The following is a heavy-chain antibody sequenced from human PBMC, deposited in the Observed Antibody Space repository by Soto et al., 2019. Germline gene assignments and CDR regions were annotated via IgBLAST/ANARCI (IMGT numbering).Heavy chain of an antibody. CDR3: ARARIAVASDAFDI. D-gene: IGHD6-19*01. V-gene: IGHV1-69*02. CDR1: GGTFSSYT. J-gene: IGHJ3*02. CDR2: IIPILGIA. Sequence: SVKVSCKASGGTFSSYTISWVRQAPGQGLEWMGRIIPILGIANYAQKFQGRVTITADKSTSTAYMELSSLRSEDTAVYYCARARIAVASDAFDIWGQGTMVTVSS.